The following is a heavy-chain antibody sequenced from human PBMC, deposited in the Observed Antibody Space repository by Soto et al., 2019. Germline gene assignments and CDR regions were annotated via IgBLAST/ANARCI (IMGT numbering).Heavy chain of an antibody. J-gene: IGHJ6*02. D-gene: IGHD4-4*01. Sequence: GGSLRLSCPAPGFTLSEENMSWVPQVPGEGLEWVSGISGGGSYLFYADSVQGRLSISRDNPEKPLLLEMNSLRVEDTAVYYCARDSGCHSNSGSFPPHVWGQGTKVTVSS. V-gene: IGHV3-21*01. CDR3: ARDSGCHSNSGSFPPHV. CDR1: GFTLSEEN. CDR2: ISGGGSYL.